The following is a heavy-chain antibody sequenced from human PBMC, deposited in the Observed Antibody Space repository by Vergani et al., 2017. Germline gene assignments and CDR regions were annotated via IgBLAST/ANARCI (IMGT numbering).Heavy chain of an antibody. CDR2: IDPSDSYT. D-gene: IGHD1-14*01. Sequence: EVQLVQSGAEVKKPGESLRISCKGSGYSFTSYWISWVRQMPGKGLEWMGRIDPSDSYTNYSPSFQGHVTISADKSISTAYLQWSSLKASDTAMYYCASTPGGWTSFDYWGQGTLVTVSS. CDR3: ASTPGGWTSFDY. V-gene: IGHV5-10-1*03. CDR1: GYSFTSYW. J-gene: IGHJ4*02.